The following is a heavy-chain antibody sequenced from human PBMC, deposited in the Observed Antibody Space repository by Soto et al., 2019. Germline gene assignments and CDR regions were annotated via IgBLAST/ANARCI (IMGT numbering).Heavy chain of an antibody. D-gene: IGHD1-1*01. Sequence: QVQLVQSGAEVRQPASSVKVSCKTSGGTFSSYAISWVRQAPGQGLEWMGGIVPIVDTSTYAQKFQGRVTLXAXXAQITVYMELSSLRSDDTAVSYCVRAVAITGSPDNWGQGTLVTVSS. CDR3: VRAVAITGSPDN. V-gene: IGHV1-69*12. CDR2: IVPIVDTS. J-gene: IGHJ4*02. CDR1: GGTFSSYA.